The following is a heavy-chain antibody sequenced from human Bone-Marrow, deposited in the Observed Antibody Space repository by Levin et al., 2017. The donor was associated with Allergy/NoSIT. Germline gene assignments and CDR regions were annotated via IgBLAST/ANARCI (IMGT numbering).Heavy chain of an antibody. D-gene: IGHD5-24*01. CDR2: IIPIYDTP. J-gene: IGHJ6*02. V-gene: IGHV1-69*06. CDR1: GGTFRNNA. Sequence: RGESLKISCKASGGTFRNNAFIWVRQAPGQGLEWMGGIIPIYDTPDYAQKFQGRVAIAADKSTNTAYMELSSLTPEDTAVYFCVRGSMATSYYNMDVWGQGTTVTVSS. CDR3: VRGSMATSYYNMDV.